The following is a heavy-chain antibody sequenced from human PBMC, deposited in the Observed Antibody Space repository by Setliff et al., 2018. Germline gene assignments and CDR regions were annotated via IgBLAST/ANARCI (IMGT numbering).Heavy chain of an antibody. CDR3: TPWTGTSRLHY. CDR2: INNRGNK. D-gene: IGHD1-7*01. Sequence: GGSLRLSCAASGFTITSRAMSWVRQAPGKGLEWVSSINNRGNKYYTDSVRGRFTVSTDTSTNTLYLQMNNLRAEDTALYYCTPWTGTSRLHYWGQGTLVTVSS. V-gene: IGHV3-23*01. J-gene: IGHJ4*02. CDR1: GFTITSRA.